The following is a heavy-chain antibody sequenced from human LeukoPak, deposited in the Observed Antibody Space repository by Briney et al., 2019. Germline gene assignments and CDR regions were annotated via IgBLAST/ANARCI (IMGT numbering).Heavy chain of an antibody. Sequence: SETLSLTCTVSGGSISSSSYYWGWIRQPPGKGLEWIGSIYYSGSTYYNPSLKSRVTISVDTSKNQFSLKLSSVTAADTAVYYCASLGYCSGGSCYSPFDYWGQGTLVTVSS. J-gene: IGHJ4*02. CDR3: ASLGYCSGGSCYSPFDY. D-gene: IGHD2-15*01. CDR2: IYYSGST. V-gene: IGHV4-39*01. CDR1: GGSISSSSYY.